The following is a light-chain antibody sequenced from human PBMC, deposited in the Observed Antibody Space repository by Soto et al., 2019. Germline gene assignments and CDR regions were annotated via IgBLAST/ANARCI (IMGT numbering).Light chain of an antibody. CDR1: QSLLHRNGYNY. CDR3: MQALQTPRFT. CDR2: LGS. Sequence: DIVMPQSPLSLPVTPGEPASISCRSSQSLLHRNGYNYLDWYLQKPGQSPQLLIYLGSNRASGVPDRFSGSGSGTDFTLKISRVEAEDVGVYYCMQALQTPRFTFGPGTKVDIK. V-gene: IGKV2-28*01. J-gene: IGKJ3*01.